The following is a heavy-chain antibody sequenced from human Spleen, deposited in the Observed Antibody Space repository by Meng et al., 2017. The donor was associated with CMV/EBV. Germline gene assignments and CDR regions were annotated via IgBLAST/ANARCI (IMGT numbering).Heavy chain of an antibody. CDR3: GRFKVRRAFDY. CDR1: GGSFSGYS. CDR2: INHSGST. D-gene: IGHD3-3*01. V-gene: IGHV4-34*01. J-gene: IGHJ4*02. Sequence: QVQLQQCGAGLLKPSETLSLTCAVYGGSFSGYSWSWIRQPPGKGLEWIGEINHSGSTNYNPSLKRRVTISVDTSKNQFSLKLSSVTAADTAVYYCGRFKVRRAFDYWGQGTLVTASS.